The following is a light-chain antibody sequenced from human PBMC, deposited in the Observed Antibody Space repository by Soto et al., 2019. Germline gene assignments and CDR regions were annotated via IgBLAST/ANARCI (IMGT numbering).Light chain of an antibody. V-gene: IGKV1-5*03. Sequence: DIQMTQSPSTLSASVGDRVTITCRASQSISSWLAWYQQKPGKAPKVLIYKASSLESGVPSRFSGSGSGTEFTLTISRLEPEDFAVYYCQQYGSSPGWTFGQGTKVDIK. CDR3: QQYGSSPGWT. J-gene: IGKJ1*01. CDR2: KAS. CDR1: QSISSW.